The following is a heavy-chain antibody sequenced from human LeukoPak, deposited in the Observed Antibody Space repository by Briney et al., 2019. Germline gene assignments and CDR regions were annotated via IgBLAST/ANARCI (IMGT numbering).Heavy chain of an antibody. CDR1: GSTFTKYI. Sequence: GASVKVSCKASGSTFTKYIIHWVRQAPGQGFEWVGGIDPNGGRTYHAQKSQDRVTLTRDLSPTTVYMELSSLREEDTAVYYCMRALTISGIGPPPAWGQGTLLTVSS. CDR2: IDPNGGRT. D-gene: IGHD3-3*01. CDR3: MRALTISGIGPPPA. J-gene: IGHJ5*02. V-gene: IGHV1-46*01.